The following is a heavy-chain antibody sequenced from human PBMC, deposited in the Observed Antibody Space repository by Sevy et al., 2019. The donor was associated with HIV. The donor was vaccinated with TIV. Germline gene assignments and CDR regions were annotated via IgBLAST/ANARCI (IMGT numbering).Heavy chain of an antibody. V-gene: IGHV5-51*01. CDR1: GYSSSNYW. Sequence: GESLKISCKGSGYSSSNYWIGWVRHMPGQGLEWMGIIYLGDSDTRYSPSFEGQVNMSVDKSISTAFLQWSSLKASDTAMYYCAILNYGGNGEVAFDIWGQGTMVTVSS. CDR3: AILNYGGNGEVAFDI. J-gene: IGHJ3*02. D-gene: IGHD2-15*01. CDR2: IYLGDSDT.